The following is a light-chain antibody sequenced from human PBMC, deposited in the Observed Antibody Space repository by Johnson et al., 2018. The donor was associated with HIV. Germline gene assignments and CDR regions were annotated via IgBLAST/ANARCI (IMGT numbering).Light chain of an antibody. CDR1: SCDIADNY. V-gene: IGLV1-51*02. CDR3: GTWDTSLSVYV. CDR2: ENN. J-gene: IGLJ1*01. Sequence: QSVLTQPPSVSAASGQKVTISCSGSSCDIADNYVSWHQQLPGTAPKLLIYENNKRPSGIPDRFSGSKSGTSATLGIAGLQTGDEADYYCGTWDTSLSVYVFGTGTKVTVL.